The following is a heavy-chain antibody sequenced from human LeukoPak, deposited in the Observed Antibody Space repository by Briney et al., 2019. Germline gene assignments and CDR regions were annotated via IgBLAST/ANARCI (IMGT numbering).Heavy chain of an antibody. Sequence: WASVKLCCNASGYTFTSYGISWVRQAPGQGLERMGWISVHNGNTNYAQKLKGGVTMTTDTSTSTAYMELRSLRADDTAVYYCARGDYVWGSLSPGYWGQGTLVTVSS. CDR1: GYTFTSYG. V-gene: IGHV1-18*01. CDR3: ARGDYVWGSLSPGY. J-gene: IGHJ4*02. D-gene: IGHD3-16*01. CDR2: ISVHNGNT.